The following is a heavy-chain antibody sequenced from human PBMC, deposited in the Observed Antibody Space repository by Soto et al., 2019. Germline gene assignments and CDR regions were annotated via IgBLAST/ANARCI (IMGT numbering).Heavy chain of an antibody. J-gene: IGHJ5*02. Sequence: SETLSLTCAVYGGSFSGCYWCWIRQPPGKGLGWIGESSHSGSTNYNPSLKSRVTISVDTSKNQFPLKLSAAAAADPAGSDCEGSERSGILTGYSLDWFDHWGQGTLVTVSS. D-gene: IGHD3-9*01. CDR1: GGSFSGCY. CDR3: EGSERSGILTGYSLDWFDH. V-gene: IGHV4-34*01. CDR2: SSHSGST.